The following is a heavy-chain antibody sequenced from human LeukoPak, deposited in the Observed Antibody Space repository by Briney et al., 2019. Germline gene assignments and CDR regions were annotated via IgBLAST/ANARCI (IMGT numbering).Heavy chain of an antibody. CDR3: AKQVYCNGYRWFDS. D-gene: IGHD3-22*01. CDR1: GFPFSNSA. CDR2: ISGAGDIT. J-gene: IGHJ5*01. V-gene: IGHV3-23*01. Sequence: GGSLRLSCAASGFPFSNSAMGWVRQAPGKGLGWVSSISGAGDITVYADSVEGRFTISRDNSENTLSLQMSSVSAADTAIYYCAKQVYCNGYRWFDSWGQGTLATVSS.